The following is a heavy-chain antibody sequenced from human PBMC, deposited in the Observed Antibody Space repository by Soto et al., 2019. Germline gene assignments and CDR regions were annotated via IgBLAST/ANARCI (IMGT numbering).Heavy chain of an antibody. CDR1: GFTFTDYG. J-gene: IGHJ4*02. CDR3: AKDTYYHDSSGYYVFDY. V-gene: IGHV3-30*18. D-gene: IGHD3-22*01. CDR2: ISDDGSNK. Sequence: QVQLVESGGGVVQPGRSLRLSCADSGFTFTDYGMHWVRQAPGKGLEWGAVISDDGSNKNYADSVKGRFTISRDNSKNTLYLQMKRLRAEDTAVYYCAKDTYYHDSSGYYVFDYWGQGTLVTVSS.